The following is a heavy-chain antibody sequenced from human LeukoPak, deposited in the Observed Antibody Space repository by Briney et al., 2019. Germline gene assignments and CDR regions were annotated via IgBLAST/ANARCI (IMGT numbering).Heavy chain of an antibody. Sequence: GGSLRLSCAASGFTFSSYNMNWVRQPPGKGLEWVSSISSSSGHIHYADSVKGRFTISRDNANNSPYLQMNSLRDEDTAVYYCARDPGTVADPYFDYWGQGSLVTVSS. CDR2: ISSSSGHI. V-gene: IGHV3-21*01. D-gene: IGHD6-19*01. CDR1: GFTFSSYN. J-gene: IGHJ4*02. CDR3: ARDPGTVADPYFDY.